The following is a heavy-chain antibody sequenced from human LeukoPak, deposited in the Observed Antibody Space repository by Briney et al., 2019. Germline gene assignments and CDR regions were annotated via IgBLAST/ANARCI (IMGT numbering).Heavy chain of an antibody. CDR3: ARGPRITIFGVVKSGWFDP. CDR2: INHSGST. J-gene: IGHJ5*02. V-gene: IGHV4-34*01. CDR1: GGSFSGYY. Sequence: SETLSLTCAVYGGSFSGYYWSWIRQPPGKGLEWVGEINHSGSTNYNPSLKSRVTISVDTSKNQFSLKLSSVTAADTAVYYCARGPRITIFGVVKSGWFDPWGQGTLVTVSS. D-gene: IGHD3-3*01.